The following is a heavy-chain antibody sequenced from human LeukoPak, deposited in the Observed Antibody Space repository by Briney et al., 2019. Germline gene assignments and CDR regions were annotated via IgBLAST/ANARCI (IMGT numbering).Heavy chain of an antibody. V-gene: IGHV4-34*01. CDR1: GGSFSGYY. CDR2: IYYSGST. CDR3: ARHPAYYGSGSYYNESNLDY. Sequence: SETLSLTCAVYGGSFSGYYWSWIRQPPGKGLEWIGSIYYSGSTYYNPSLKSRVTISVDTSKNQFSLKLSSVTAADTAVYYCARHPAYYGSGSYYNESNLDYWGQGTLVTVSS. J-gene: IGHJ4*02. D-gene: IGHD3-10*01.